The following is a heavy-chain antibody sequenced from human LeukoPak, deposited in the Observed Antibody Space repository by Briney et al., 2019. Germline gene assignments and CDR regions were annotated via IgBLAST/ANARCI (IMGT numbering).Heavy chain of an antibody. CDR1: GFTFSSYA. J-gene: IGHJ6*02. D-gene: IGHD2-15*01. Sequence: GGSLRLSCAASGFTFSSYAMHWVRQAPGKGVEWVAVISYDGSNKYYADSVKGRFTISRDNSKNTLYLQMNSLRAEDTAVYYCARGSKIVVVVAATGYYYGMDVWGQGTTVTVSS. CDR2: ISYDGSNK. V-gene: IGHV3-30-3*01. CDR3: ARGSKIVVVVAATGYYYGMDV.